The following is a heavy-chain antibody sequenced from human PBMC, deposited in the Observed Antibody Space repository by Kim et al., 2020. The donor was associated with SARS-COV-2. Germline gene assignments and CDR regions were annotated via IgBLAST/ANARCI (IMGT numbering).Heavy chain of an antibody. Sequence: ASVKVSCKASGYTFTGYYMHWVRQAPGQGLEWMGWINPNSGGTNYAQKFQGRVTMTRDTSISTAYMELSRLRSDDTAVYYCAAPAPDSSGWKVLYWGQGTLVTVSS. CDR3: AAPAPDSSGWKVLY. D-gene: IGHD6-19*01. CDR2: INPNSGGT. V-gene: IGHV1-2*02. CDR1: GYTFTGYY. J-gene: IGHJ4*02.